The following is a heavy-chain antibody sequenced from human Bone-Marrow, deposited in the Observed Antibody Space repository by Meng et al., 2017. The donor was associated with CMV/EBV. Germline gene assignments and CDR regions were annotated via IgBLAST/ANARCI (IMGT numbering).Heavy chain of an antibody. CDR2: INHSGST. Sequence: SETLSLTCAVYGGSFSAYYWSWIRQPPGKGLEWIGEINHSGSTNYKPSLKSRVTISVDTSKNQFSLKLNSVTAADTAVYYCAKYCSSTSCQGSGMDVWGQGTTVTVSS. J-gene: IGHJ6*02. CDR1: GGSFSAYY. D-gene: IGHD2-2*01. CDR3: AKYCSSTSCQGSGMDV. V-gene: IGHV4-34*01.